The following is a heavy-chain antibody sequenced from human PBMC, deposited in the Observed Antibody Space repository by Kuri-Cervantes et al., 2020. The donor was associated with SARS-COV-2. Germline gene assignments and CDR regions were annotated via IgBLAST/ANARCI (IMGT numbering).Heavy chain of an antibody. Sequence: SETLSLTCTVSGGSINNTTYYWDWIRQAPGKGLEWLGSIYYSGSTYYNPSLKSRVTISVDTSKNQFSLRLSAVTAADTAVYYRARVTRGYSYGYRGGDYWGQGTLVTVSS. CDR3: ARVTRGYSYGYRGGDY. D-gene: IGHD5-18*01. J-gene: IGHJ4*02. CDR1: GGSINNTTYY. CDR2: IYYSGST. V-gene: IGHV4-39*01.